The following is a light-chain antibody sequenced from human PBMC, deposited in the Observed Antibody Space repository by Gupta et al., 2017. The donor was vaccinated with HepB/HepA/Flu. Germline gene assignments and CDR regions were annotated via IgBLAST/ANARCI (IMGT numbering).Light chain of an antibody. Sequence: SLPTPPPSLSAAAGPRGTSSCTWPSSNIGAGYDVHWYQQLPGTAPKLLIYGNSNRPSGVPDRFSGSKSGTSASLAITGLQAEDEADYYCQSYDSSLSGSYVFGTGTKVTVL. CDR1: SSNIGAGYD. CDR2: GNS. CDR3: QSYDSSLSGSYV. J-gene: IGLJ1*01. V-gene: IGLV1-40*01.